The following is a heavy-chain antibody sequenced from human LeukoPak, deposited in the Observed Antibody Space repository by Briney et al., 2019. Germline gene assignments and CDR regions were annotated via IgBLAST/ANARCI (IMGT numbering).Heavy chain of an antibody. CDR1: GYTFTSYY. J-gene: IGHJ4*02. Sequence: ASVKVSCKASGYTFTSYYMHWVRQAPGQGLEWMGIINPSGGSTSYAQKFQGRVTMTRDMSTSTVYMELSSLRSEDTAVYYCARAQTTSVGAKLRGATICSYWGQGTLVTVSS. D-gene: IGHD1-26*01. CDR3: ARAQTTSVGAKLRGATICSY. V-gene: IGHV1-46*01. CDR2: INPSGGST.